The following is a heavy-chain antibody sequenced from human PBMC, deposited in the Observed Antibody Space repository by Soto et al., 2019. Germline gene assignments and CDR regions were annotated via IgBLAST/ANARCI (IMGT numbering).Heavy chain of an antibody. J-gene: IGHJ4*02. CDR3: ARGSRVLLWFGELTGFDY. CDR2: IIPIFGTA. V-gene: IGHV1-69*13. Sequence: ASVKVSCTASGGTFSSYAISWVRQAPGQGLEWMGGIIPIFGTANYAQKFQGRVTITADESTSTAYMELSSLRSEDTAVYYCARGSRVLLWFGELTGFDYWGQGTLVTSPQ. D-gene: IGHD3-10*01. CDR1: GGTFSSYA.